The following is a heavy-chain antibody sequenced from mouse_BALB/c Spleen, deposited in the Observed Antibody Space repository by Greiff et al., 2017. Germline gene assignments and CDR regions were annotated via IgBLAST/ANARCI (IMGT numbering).Heavy chain of an antibody. J-gene: IGHJ3*01. CDR2: ISYSGST. D-gene: IGHD1-2*01. V-gene: IGHV3-2*02. CDR1: GYSITSDYA. CDR3: ARSRDYGPAWFAY. Sequence: EVQLVESGPGLVKPSQSLSLTCTVTGYSITSDYAWNWIRQFPGNKLEWMGYISYSGSTSYNPSLKSRISITRDTSKNQFFLQLNSVTTEDTATYYCARSRDYGPAWFAYWGQGTLVTVSA.